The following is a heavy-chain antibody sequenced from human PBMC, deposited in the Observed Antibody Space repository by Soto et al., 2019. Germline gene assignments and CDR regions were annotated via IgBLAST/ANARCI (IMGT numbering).Heavy chain of an antibody. J-gene: IGHJ4*02. D-gene: IGHD2-15*01. CDR3: ARHDGNPPFDY. CDR2: IYYSGST. V-gene: IGHV4-39*01. CDR1: GGSISSSSYY. Sequence: QLQLQESGPGLVKPSETLSLTCTVSGGSISSSSYYWGWIRQPPGKGLEWIGSIYYSGSTYYNPSLKSRVTISVDTSKNQFSLTLSSVTAADTAVYYCARHDGNPPFDYWGQGTLVTVSS.